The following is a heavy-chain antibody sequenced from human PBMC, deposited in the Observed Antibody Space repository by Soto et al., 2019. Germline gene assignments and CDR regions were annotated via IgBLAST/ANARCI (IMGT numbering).Heavy chain of an antibody. J-gene: IGHJ5*02. V-gene: IGHV4-59*01. D-gene: IGHD3-22*01. CDR1: GDSLNNFY. CDR3: GANYYDPSRYYAPGWFDP. CDR2: IYKSGSA. Sequence: SETLSLTCTVSGDSLNNFYWSWIRQSPGKGLEWIGYIYKSGSADYNPSLKSRVTISIDTSRNQFSLKLTSVTPADTAVYYCGANYYDPSRYYAPGWFDPWGQGLLVTVSS.